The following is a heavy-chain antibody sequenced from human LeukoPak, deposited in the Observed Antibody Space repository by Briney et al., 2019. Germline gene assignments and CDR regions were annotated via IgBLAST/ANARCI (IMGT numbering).Heavy chain of an antibody. V-gene: IGHV3-48*04. J-gene: IGHJ4*02. D-gene: IGHD4-23*01. CDR1: GFTFSSYS. CDR2: ISSSSSTI. CDR3: ARAIGFPDYGGNGV. Sequence: GGSLRLSCAASGFTFSSYSMNWVRQAPGKGLEWVSYISSSSSTIYYADSVKGRFTISRDNAKNSLYLQMNSLRAEDTAVYYCARAIGFPDYGGNGVWGQGTLVTVSS.